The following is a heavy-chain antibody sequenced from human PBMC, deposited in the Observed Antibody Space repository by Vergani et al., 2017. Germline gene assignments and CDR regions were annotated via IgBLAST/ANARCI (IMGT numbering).Heavy chain of an antibody. CDR1: GYTFTNYD. CDR3: ARGGVAADGTPWNNWFDP. V-gene: IGHV1-8*01. CDR2: TNPQSGMR. Sequence: QEHLVQSGAEVKKPGASVKVSCKASGYTFTNYDVHWVRQARGQGLEWMGWTNPQSGMRGHGQKFQGRLSMSRNTSTSTAYMELSSLTSEDTALYYCARGGVAADGTPWNNWFDPWGQGTLVTVSS. J-gene: IGHJ5*02. D-gene: IGHD6-13*01.